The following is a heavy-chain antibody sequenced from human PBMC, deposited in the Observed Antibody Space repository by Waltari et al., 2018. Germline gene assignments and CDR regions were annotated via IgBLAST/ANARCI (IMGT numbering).Heavy chain of an antibody. CDR3: ATNKRGDYYYYGMDV. J-gene: IGHJ6*02. CDR2: ISVSGGST. Sequence: EVQLLESGGGLVQPGGSLRLPCAASGFTFSSYAMRWVRQAPGKGLELVSVISVSGGSTYYADSVKGRFTISRDNSKNTLYLQMNSLRAEDTAVYYCATNKRGDYYYYGMDVWGQGTTVTVSS. CDR1: GFTFSSYA. V-gene: IGHV3-23*01. D-gene: IGHD4-17*01.